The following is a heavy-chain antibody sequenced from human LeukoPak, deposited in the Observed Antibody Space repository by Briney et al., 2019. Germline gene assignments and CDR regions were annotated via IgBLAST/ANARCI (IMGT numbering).Heavy chain of an antibody. Sequence: PGGSLRLSCAASGFTLGTYWMNWVRQAPGKGLEWVANIKQDGSEKRYVDSVKGRFTISRDNAKNSLYLQMNSLRAEDTAVYYCAGSSGYYHAFDIWGQGTMVAVSS. D-gene: IGHD3-22*01. CDR1: GFTLGTYW. CDR2: IKQDGSEK. V-gene: IGHV3-7*01. J-gene: IGHJ3*02. CDR3: AGSSGYYHAFDI.